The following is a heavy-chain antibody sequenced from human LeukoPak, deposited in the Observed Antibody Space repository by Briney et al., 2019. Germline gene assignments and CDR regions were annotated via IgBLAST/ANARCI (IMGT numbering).Heavy chain of an antibody. J-gene: IGHJ4*02. Sequence: PSETLSLTCAVYGGSFSGYYWSWIRQPPGKGLEWLGYIYYSGSTNYNPSLKSRVTISVDTSKNQFSLKLSSVTAADTAVYYCARGSGSGYYWEGELPTPYYFDYWGQGTLVTVSS. CDR1: GGSFSGYY. CDR3: ARGSGSGYYWEGELPTPYYFDY. V-gene: IGHV4-59*01. D-gene: IGHD3-3*01. CDR2: IYYSGST.